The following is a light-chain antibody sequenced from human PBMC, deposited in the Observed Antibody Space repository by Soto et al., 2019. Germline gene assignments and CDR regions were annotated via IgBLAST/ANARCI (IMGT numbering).Light chain of an antibody. V-gene: IGKV3-20*01. J-gene: IGKJ2*01. Sequence: ENVLTQSPGTLSLSPGERATLSCRASQSVTSNFLAWYQQKPGQAPRLLIYGASTRAAGVPDSFSGSGSGTDFTLTITGLEPEDFAVYYCRQYGRSPLLYTFGQGTKL. CDR1: QSVTSNF. CDR3: RQYGRSPLLYT. CDR2: GAS.